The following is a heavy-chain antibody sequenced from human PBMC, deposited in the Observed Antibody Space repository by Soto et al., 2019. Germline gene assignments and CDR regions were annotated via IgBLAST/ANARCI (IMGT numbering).Heavy chain of an antibody. CDR1: GFSLSRSGMC. CDR2: IDWDDDK. CDR3: ARTRLVRGQGGGYYYGMDV. Sequence: SGPTLVNPTQTLTLTCTFSGFSLSRSGMCVTWIRQPPGKALEWLALIDWDDDKYYSASLKTRLTISKDTSKNQVVLTMTNMDPVDTATYYCARTRLVRGQGGGYYYGMDVWGQGTTVTVFS. J-gene: IGHJ6*02. V-gene: IGHV2-70*01. D-gene: IGHD3-10*01.